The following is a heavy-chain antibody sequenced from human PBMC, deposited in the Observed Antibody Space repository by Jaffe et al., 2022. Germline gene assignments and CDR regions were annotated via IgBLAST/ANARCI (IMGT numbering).Heavy chain of an antibody. CDR2: IYYSGST. J-gene: IGHJ3*02. CDR1: GGSISSSSYY. Sequence: QLQLQESGPGLVKPSETLSLTCTVSGGSISSSSYYWGWIRQPPGKGLEWIGSIYYSGSTYYNPSLKSRVTISVDTSKNQFSLKLSSVTAADTAVYYCARRESSWLGGYAINVHDAFDIWGQGTMVTVSS. V-gene: IGHV4-39*01. D-gene: IGHD5-12*01. CDR3: ARRESSWLGGYAINVHDAFDI.